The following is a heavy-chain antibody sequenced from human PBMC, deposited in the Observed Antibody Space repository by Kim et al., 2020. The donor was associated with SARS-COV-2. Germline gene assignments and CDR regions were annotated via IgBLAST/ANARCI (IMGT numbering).Heavy chain of an antibody. CDR3: TRGAGRYFGTIDSFYG. CDR2: IYYSGST. Sequence: SETLSLTCSVSGGSITSVGHYWSWMRQLPGKGLEWIAYIYYSGSTYSHPSMKSRLSISRDTANNRFYRTLTAVTAADTALYYCTRGAGRYFGTIDSFYGWGQGTMVIGSA. CDR1: GGSITSVGHY. D-gene: IGHD2-21*01. V-gene: IGHV4-31*03. J-gene: IGHJ3*01.